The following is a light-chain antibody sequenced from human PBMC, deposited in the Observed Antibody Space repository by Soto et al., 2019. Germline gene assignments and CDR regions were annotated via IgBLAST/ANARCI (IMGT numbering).Light chain of an antibody. Sequence: EIVLTQSPATLSLSPGERATLSYRASQSVSSYLAWYQQKPGQAPRLLIYDASNRATGIPARFSGSGSGTDFTLTISSLEPEDFAVYYCQQRSNWPPGGCYTFGQGTKLEIK. CDR1: QSVSSY. V-gene: IGKV3-11*01. CDR3: QQRSNWPPGGCYT. CDR2: DAS. J-gene: IGKJ2*01.